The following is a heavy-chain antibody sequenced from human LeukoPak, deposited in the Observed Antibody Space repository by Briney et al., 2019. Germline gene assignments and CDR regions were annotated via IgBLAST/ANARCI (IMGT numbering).Heavy chain of an antibody. CDR1: GYSSTSYW. CDR2: IYPGDSDT. Sequence: GESLKISCKGSGYSSTSYWIGWVRQMPGKGLEWMGIIYPGDSDTRYSPSFQGQVTISADKSISTAYLQWSSLKASDTAMYYCARRETYGYSSGWYRYWGQGTLVTVSS. J-gene: IGHJ4*02. D-gene: IGHD6-19*01. V-gene: IGHV5-51*01. CDR3: ARRETYGYSSGWYRY.